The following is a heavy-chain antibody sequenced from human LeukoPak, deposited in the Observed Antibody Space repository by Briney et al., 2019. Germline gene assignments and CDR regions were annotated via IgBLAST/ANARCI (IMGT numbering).Heavy chain of an antibody. CDR3: ARALLDCSGGSCYANWFDP. CDR1: GYTLTSYG. CDR2: ISAYNGNT. Sequence: ASVKVSCKASGYTLTSYGISWVRQAPGQGLEWMGWISAYNGNTNYAQKLQGRVTMTTDTSTSTAYMELRSLRSDDTAVYYCARALLDCSGGSCYANWFDPWGQGTLVTVSS. V-gene: IGHV1-18*01. J-gene: IGHJ5*02. D-gene: IGHD2-15*01.